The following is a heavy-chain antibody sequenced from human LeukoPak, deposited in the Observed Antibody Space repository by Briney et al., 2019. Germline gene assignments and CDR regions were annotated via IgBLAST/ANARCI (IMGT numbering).Heavy chain of an antibody. CDR1: GFTFSSYG. CDR2: IRYDGSNK. J-gene: IGHJ4*02. D-gene: IGHD2-2*02. V-gene: IGHV3-30*02. Sequence: GGSLRLSCAASGFTFSSYGMHWVRQAPGKGLEWVAFIRYDGSNKYYADSVKGRFTISRDNSKNTLYVQMNSLRAEDTAVYYCAKDFCSSTGCYIPDYWGQGTLVTVSS. CDR3: AKDFCSSTGCYIPDY.